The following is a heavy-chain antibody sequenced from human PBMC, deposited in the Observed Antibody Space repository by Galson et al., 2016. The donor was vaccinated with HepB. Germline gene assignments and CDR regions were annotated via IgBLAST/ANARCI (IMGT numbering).Heavy chain of an antibody. CDR1: GGSISSSSYY. V-gene: IGHV4-39*01. CDR3: ANYGDYTFDY. J-gene: IGHJ4*02. Sequence: LSLTCTVSGGSISSSSYYWGWIRQPPGKGLEWIASIYYSGSTHYNPSLKSRVTISVDTSKNQFSLKLTSVTAADTAVYYCANYGDYTFDYWGQGTLVTVSS. D-gene: IGHD4-17*01. CDR2: IYYSGST.